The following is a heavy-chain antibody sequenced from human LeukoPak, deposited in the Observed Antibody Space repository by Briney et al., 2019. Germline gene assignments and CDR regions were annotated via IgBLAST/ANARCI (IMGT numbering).Heavy chain of an antibody. CDR3: ARGRPSYTP. CDR1: GGSFSGYY. J-gene: IGHJ4*02. D-gene: IGHD1-26*01. V-gene: IGHV4-34*01. CDR2: INHSGST. Sequence: PSETLSLTCAVCGGSFSGYYWSWIRQPPGKGLEWIGEINHSGSTNYNPSLKSRVTISVDTSKNQFSLKLSSVTAADTAVYYCARGRPSYTPWGQGTLVTVSS.